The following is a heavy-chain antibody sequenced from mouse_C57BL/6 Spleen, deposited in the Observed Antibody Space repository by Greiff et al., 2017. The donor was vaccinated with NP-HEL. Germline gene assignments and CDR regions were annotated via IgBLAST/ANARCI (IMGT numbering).Heavy chain of an antibody. J-gene: IGHJ2*01. CDR2: INPNNGGT. V-gene: IGHV1-18*01. D-gene: IGHD1-1*01. CDR1: GYTFTDYN. CDR3: ARGTPWTTVVAKGYYFDY. Sequence: EVQLQQSGPELVKPGASVKIPCKASGYTFTDYNMDWVKQSHGKSLEWIGDINPNNGGTIYNQKFKDKATLTVDKSSSTAYMELRSLTSEDTAVYYCARGTPWTTVVAKGYYFDYWGQGTTLTVSS.